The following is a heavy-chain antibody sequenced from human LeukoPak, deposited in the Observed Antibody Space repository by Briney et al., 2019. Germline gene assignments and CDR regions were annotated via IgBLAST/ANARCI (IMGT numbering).Heavy chain of an antibody. CDR1: GYTFTSYD. D-gene: IGHD3-9*01. CDR3: ARGTLFTHRGYWVSDAFDI. J-gene: IGHJ3*02. V-gene: IGHV1-8*01. CDR2: VSPASGNT. Sequence: WASVKISCKASGYTFTSYDLTWVRRGTGQGLEWMGWVSPASGNTGYAQEFQGRVTMTRDTSVSTAYMELNSLRSEDTAVYYCARGTLFTHRGYWVSDAFDIWGQGTMVTVSS.